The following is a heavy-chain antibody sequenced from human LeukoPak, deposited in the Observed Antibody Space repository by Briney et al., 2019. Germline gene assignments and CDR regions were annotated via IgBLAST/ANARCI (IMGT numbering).Heavy chain of an antibody. J-gene: IGHJ5*02. V-gene: IGHV1-58*01. CDR3: AADVGYA. Sequence: GASVKVSCKASGFTFTSSSVQWVRQARGQPLEWIGWIVVGSGNTHYAQKFQGKVTFTRDMSTSTAYMELSSLRSEDTAVYYCAADVGYAWGQGTLVTVSS. CDR1: GFTFTSSS. D-gene: IGHD5-18*01. CDR2: IVVGSGNT.